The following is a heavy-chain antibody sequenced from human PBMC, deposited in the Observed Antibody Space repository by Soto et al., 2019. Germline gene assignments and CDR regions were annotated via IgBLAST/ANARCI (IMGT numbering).Heavy chain of an antibody. Sequence: PSETLSLTCTVSGGSISSGGYYWGWIRQHPGKGLEWIGYIYYSGSTYYNPSLKSRVTISVDTSKNQFSLKLSSVTAADTAVYYCARSGPTYGDYGYYYYYMDVWGKGTTVTVSS. D-gene: IGHD4-17*01. CDR2: IYYSGST. J-gene: IGHJ6*03. CDR3: ARSGPTYGDYGYYYYYMDV. CDR1: GGSISSGGYY. V-gene: IGHV4-31*03.